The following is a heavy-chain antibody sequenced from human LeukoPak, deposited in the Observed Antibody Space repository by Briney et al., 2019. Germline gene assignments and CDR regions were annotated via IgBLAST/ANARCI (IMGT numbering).Heavy chain of an antibody. J-gene: IGHJ4*02. CDR3: ARNTETAIPLPYYFDY. Sequence: GASEKVSCKASGYTFTSYAMHWVRQAPGQRLECMGWINTGNGNTKYSQKFQGRVTITRDTSASTAYMDLSSLRSEDTAVYYCARNTETAIPLPYYFDYWGQGTLVTVSS. CDR2: INTGNGNT. V-gene: IGHV1-3*04. D-gene: IGHD2-21*02. CDR1: GYTFTSYA.